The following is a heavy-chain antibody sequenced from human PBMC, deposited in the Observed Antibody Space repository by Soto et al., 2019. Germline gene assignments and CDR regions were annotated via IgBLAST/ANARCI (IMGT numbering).Heavy chain of an antibody. J-gene: IGHJ4*02. CDR3: ARESPPTVSLSEDY. CDR1: GGSFSGYY. D-gene: IGHD1-20*01. CDR2: INHSGST. V-gene: IGHV4-34*01. Sequence: SETLSLTCAAYGGSFSGYYWSWIRQPPGKGLEWIGEINHSGSTNYNPSLKSRVTISVDTSKNQFSLKLSSVTAADTAVYYCARESPPTVSLSEDYWGQGTLVTSPQ.